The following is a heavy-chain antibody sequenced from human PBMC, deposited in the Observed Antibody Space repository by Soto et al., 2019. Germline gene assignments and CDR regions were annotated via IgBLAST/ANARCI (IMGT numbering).Heavy chain of an antibody. CDR1: GFTFSSYG. Sequence: GGSLRLSCAASGFTFSSYGMHWVRQAPGKGLEWVAVISYDGSNKYYADSVKGRFTISRDNSKNTLYLQMNSLRAEDTAVYYWAKDQLLWFGELEYYFDYWGQGTLVTVSS. CDR3: AKDQLLWFGELEYYFDY. J-gene: IGHJ4*02. CDR2: ISYDGSNK. D-gene: IGHD3-10*01. V-gene: IGHV3-30*18.